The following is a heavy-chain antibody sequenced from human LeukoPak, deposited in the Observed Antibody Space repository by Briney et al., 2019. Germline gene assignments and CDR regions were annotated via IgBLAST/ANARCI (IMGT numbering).Heavy chain of an antibody. CDR3: ARDAYGDYYFDY. Sequence: GGSLRLSCAASGFTFSTYTMHWVRQAPGKGLEWVAAISYDGTNKYYAESVKGRFTISRDNSKNTLYLQMNSLRAEDTAVYYCARDAYGDYYFDYWGQGTLVTVSS. V-gene: IGHV3-30-3*01. D-gene: IGHD4-17*01. CDR2: ISYDGTNK. CDR1: GFTFSTYT. J-gene: IGHJ4*02.